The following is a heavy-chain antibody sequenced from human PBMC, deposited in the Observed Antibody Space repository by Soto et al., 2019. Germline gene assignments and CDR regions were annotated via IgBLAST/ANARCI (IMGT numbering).Heavy chain of an antibody. D-gene: IGHD1-26*01. CDR2: IYYSGST. CDR1: GGSTGDSD. J-gene: IGHJ6*02. CDR3: ARVGVGTTHYFYGMDV. Sequence: XEALSLAGPVAGGSTGDSDSSWVRQPPGKGLEWIGYIYYSGSTNYNPSLKSRVTISVDTSKNQFSLKLSSVTAADTAVYYCARVGVGTTHYFYGMDVWGQGTTVTVSS. V-gene: IGHV4-59*01.